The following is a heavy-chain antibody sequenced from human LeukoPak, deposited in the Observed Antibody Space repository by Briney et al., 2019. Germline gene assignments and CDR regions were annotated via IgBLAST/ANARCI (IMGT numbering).Heavy chain of an antibody. D-gene: IGHD1-26*01. J-gene: IGHJ4*02. Sequence: ASVKVSCTASGYTFTSYDINWVRQATGQGLEWMGCMNPNSGDTVYAQKFQGRVTMTRNTSTSTAYMEVSSLRSEDTAVYYCATMGGSFDYWGQGTLVTVSS. CDR3: ATMGGSFDY. CDR1: GYTFTSYD. V-gene: IGHV1-8*01. CDR2: MNPNSGDT.